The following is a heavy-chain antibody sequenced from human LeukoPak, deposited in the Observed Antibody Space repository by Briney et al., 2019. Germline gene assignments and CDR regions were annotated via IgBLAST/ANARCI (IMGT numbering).Heavy chain of an antibody. J-gene: IGHJ4*02. Sequence: ETLSLTCAVYGGSFSGYYWSWIRQPPRKGLEWVSAISGSGGSTYYADSVKGRFTISRDNSKNTLYLQMNSLRAEDTAVYYCATYAREGFDYWGQGTLVTVSS. V-gene: IGHV3-23*01. CDR2: ISGSGGST. CDR1: GGSFSGYY. CDR3: ATYAREGFDY.